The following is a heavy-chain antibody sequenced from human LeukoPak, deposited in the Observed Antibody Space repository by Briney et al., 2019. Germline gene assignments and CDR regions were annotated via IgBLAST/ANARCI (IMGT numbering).Heavy chain of an antibody. V-gene: IGHV3-20*04. CDR1: GFTFDDYG. J-gene: IGHJ4*02. CDR3: ASPGSISTGGPI. Sequence: PGGSLRLSCAASGFTFDDYGMTWVRQAPGKGLEWVSGINWTGGSTAYADSVKGRFTISRDNAKNSLYLQMNSLRAEDTALYYCASPGSISTGGPIWGQGSLVTVSS. D-gene: IGHD3-9*01. CDR2: INWTGGST.